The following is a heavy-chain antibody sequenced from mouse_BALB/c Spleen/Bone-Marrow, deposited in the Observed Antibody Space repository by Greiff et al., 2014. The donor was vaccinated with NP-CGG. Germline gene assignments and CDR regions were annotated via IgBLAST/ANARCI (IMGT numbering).Heavy chain of an antibody. CDR3: AREVPMDY. CDR1: GYAFSSYW. CDR2: IYPGDGDT. V-gene: IGHV1-80*01. Sequence: VQLQQSGAELVRPGSSVKISCKASGYAFSSYWMNWVKQRPGQGLEWIGQIYPGDGDTNYNGKFKGKATLTADKSSSTAYMQLSSLTSEDSADYCCAREVPMDYWGQGTSVTVSS. J-gene: IGHJ4*01.